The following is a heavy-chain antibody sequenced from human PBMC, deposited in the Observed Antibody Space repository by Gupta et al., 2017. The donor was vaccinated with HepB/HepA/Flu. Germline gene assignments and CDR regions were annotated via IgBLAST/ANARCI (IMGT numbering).Heavy chain of an antibody. CDR2: ISTDSSDK. CDR1: GFTFSGSG. J-gene: IGHJ4*02. Sequence: EVQLLASGGGLVQPGGSLRLSCAGPGFTFSGSGMSWVRQAPGKGLEWVSIISTDSSDKYYVDSVKGRFTISRDNSRNTLYLQMNSLTAEDTAVYFCTKGESGGGYYSPFDSWGQGTLVTVSS. D-gene: IGHD3-22*01. V-gene: IGHV3-23*01. CDR3: TKGESGGGYYSPFDS.